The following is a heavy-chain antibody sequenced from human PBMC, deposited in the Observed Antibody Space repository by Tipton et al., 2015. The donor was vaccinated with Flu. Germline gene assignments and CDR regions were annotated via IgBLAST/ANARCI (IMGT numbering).Heavy chain of an antibody. D-gene: IGHD3-9*01. CDR3: ARARTDILTGANWFDP. J-gene: IGHJ5*02. CDR2: IYTSGNT. CDR1: GGSISSYY. Sequence: TLSLTCTVSGGSISSYYWSWIRQPAGKGLEWIGRIYTSGNTNYNPSLKSRVTMSVDTSKSQFSPKLRSVTAADTAVYYCARARTDILTGANWFDPWGQGTLVTVSS. V-gene: IGHV4-4*07.